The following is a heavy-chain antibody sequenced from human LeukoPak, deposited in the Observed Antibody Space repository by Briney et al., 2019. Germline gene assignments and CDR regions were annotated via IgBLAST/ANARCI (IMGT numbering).Heavy chain of an antibody. J-gene: IGHJ3*01. V-gene: IGHV3-23*01. CDR3: AKGPHIVVVTAIPS. Sequence: GGSLRLSCAASGFTFSSYAMSRVRQAPGKGLEWVSAISGSGGSTYYADSVKGRFTISRDNSKNTLYLQMNSLRAEDTAVYYCAKGPHIVVVTAIPSWGQGTMVTVSS. CDR1: GFTFSSYA. CDR2: ISGSGGST. D-gene: IGHD2-21*02.